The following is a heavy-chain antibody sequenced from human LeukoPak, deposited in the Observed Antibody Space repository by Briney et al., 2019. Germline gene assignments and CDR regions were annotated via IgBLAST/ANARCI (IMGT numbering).Heavy chain of an antibody. V-gene: IGHV4-34*01. D-gene: IGHD4-11*01. J-gene: IGHJ4*02. CDR3: AREAVTTTSNYFDY. Sequence: SETLSLTCAVYGGSFSGYYWSWIRQPPGKGLEWIGEINHSGSTIYNPSLKSRVTISGDTSKNQSSLKLSSVTAADTAVYYCAREAVTTTSNYFDYWGQGTLVTVSS. CDR1: GGSFSGYY. CDR2: INHSGST.